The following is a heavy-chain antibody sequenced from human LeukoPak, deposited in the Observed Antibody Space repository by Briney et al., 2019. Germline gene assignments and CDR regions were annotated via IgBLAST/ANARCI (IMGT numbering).Heavy chain of an antibody. V-gene: IGHV1-69*01. CDR3: ARVGIFPGHFYYFYMDV. CDR1: GGTFSSYA. J-gene: IGHJ6*03. D-gene: IGHD3-3*01. Sequence: SVKVSCKASGGTFSSYAISWVRQAPGQGLEWMGGIIPIFGTANYAQKFQGRVTITADESTSTAYMELSSLRSEDTAVYYCARVGIFPGHFYYFYMDVWGKGTTVTVSS. CDR2: IIPIFGTA.